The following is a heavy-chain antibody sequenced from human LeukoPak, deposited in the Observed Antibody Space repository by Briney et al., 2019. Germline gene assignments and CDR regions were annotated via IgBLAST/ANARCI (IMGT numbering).Heavy chain of an antibody. CDR3: ARESGSYFDF. CDR2: IRSKANSYAT. Sequence: GGSLRLSCAASGFAFSGSSMHWVRQASGKGLEWVGRIRSKANSYATAYVASVKGRFTISRDDSKNTAYLQMNSLKTEDTAVYYCARESGSYFDFWGQGTLVTVSS. V-gene: IGHV3-73*01. J-gene: IGHJ4*02. D-gene: IGHD1-26*01. CDR1: GFAFSGSS.